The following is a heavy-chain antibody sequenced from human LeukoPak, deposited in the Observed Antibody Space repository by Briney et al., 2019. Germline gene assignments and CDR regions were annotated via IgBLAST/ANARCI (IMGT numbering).Heavy chain of an antibody. V-gene: IGHV3-49*04. CDR2: IRSKAYGGTT. CDR1: GFTFGDYA. Sequence: PGGSLRLSCTASGFTFGDYAMSRVRQAPGKGLEWVGFIRSKAYGGTTEYAASVKGRFTISRDDSKSIAYLQMNSLKTEDTAVYYCTRDAFEKNYYDSSGIDYWGQGTLVTVSS. D-gene: IGHD3-22*01. J-gene: IGHJ4*02. CDR3: TRDAFEKNYYDSSGIDY.